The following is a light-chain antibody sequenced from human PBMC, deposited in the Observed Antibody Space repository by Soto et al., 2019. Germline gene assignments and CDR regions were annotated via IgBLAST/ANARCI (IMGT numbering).Light chain of an antibody. CDR1: QSVSSSY. CDR2: GAS. J-gene: IGKJ1*01. V-gene: IGKV3-20*01. CDR3: QQYNNWPSGT. Sequence: EIVLTQSPGTLPLSPGERATLSCRASQSVSSSYLAWYQQKPGQAPRLLIYGASSRATGIPDRFSGSGSGTEFTLTISSLQSEDFAVYYCQQYNNWPSGTFGQGTKVDIK.